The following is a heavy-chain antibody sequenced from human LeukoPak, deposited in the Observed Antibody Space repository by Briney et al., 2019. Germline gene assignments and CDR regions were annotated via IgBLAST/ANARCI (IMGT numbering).Heavy chain of an antibody. V-gene: IGHV3-23*01. CDR1: GFTFSSYA. J-gene: IGHJ4*02. CDR3: VSGIAVAGTGY. Sequence: PGGSLRLSCAASGFTFSSYAMSWVRQAPGKGLEWVSAISGSGGSTYYADSVKGRFTISRDNSKNTLYLQMNSLRAEDTAVYYCVSGIAVAGTGYWGQGTLVTVSS. CDR2: ISGSGGST. D-gene: IGHD6-19*01.